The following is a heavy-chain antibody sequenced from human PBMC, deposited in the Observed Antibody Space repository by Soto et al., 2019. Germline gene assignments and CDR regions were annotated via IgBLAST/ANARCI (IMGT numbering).Heavy chain of an antibody. CDR3: ARGVMGLDKPTWFDP. Sequence: QVQLQQWGAGLLKPSETLSLTCAVYGGSFSGYYWSWIRQPPGKGLEWIGEINHSGSTNYNPSLKRRVTISVDTSKNQFSLKLSSVTAADTAVYYCARGVMGLDKPTWFDPWGQGTLVTVSS. CDR2: INHSGST. V-gene: IGHV4-34*01. CDR1: GGSFSGYY. D-gene: IGHD2-2*03. J-gene: IGHJ5*02.